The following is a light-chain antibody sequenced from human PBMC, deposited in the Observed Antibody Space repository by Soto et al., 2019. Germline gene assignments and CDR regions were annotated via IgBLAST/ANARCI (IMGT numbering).Light chain of an antibody. J-gene: IGKJ2*01. V-gene: IGKV3-11*01. CDR3: QQRSNWPPYT. CDR1: QSVSSY. Sequence: EIVLTQSPATLSLSPGERATLSCRASQSVSSYLAWYQQKAGQAPRLLIYDASNRATGIPARFSASWSGTDFTLTISSLEPEDSAVYYCQQRSNWPPYTFGQGTKLEI. CDR2: DAS.